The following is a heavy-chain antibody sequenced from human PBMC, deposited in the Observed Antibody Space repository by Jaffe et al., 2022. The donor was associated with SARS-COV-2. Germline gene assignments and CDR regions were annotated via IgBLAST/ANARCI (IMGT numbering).Heavy chain of an antibody. CDR1: GFTFSSYG. J-gene: IGHJ4*02. Sequence: QVQLVESGGGVVQPGRSLRLSCAASGFTFSSYGMHWVRQAPGKGLEWVAVISYDGSNKYYADSVKGRFTISRDNSKNTLYLQMNSLRAEDTAVYYCAILVGAAEPFDYWGQGTLVTVSS. D-gene: IGHD1-26*01. CDR3: AILVGAAEPFDY. V-gene: IGHV3-30*03. CDR2: ISYDGSNK.